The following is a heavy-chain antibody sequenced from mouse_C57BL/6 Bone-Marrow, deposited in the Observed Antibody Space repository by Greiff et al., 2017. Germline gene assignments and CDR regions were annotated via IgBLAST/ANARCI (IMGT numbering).Heavy chain of an antibody. J-gene: IGHJ1*03. CDR2: IYPGGGYT. CDR3: ARRERENSEWYFDV. Sequence: VQLVESVAELVRPGTSVKMSCKASGYTFTNYWIGWAKQRPGHGLAWIGDIYPGGGYTNYNEKFKGKATLTADKSSSTAYMQFSSLTSEDSAIYYCARRERENSEWYFDVWGTGTTVTVSS. V-gene: IGHV1-63*01. CDR1: GYTFTNYW.